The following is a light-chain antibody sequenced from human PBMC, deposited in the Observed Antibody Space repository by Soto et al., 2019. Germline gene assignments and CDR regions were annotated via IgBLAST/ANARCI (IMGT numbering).Light chain of an antibody. Sequence: EVVLTQSPATLSLSPGERATLSCRASQEISNRLAWYQQKPGQAPRLLIYDASNRATGIPARFSGSGSGTDFTLTISSLEPEDFAVYYCQQRTNWLTFGGGTKVDIK. V-gene: IGKV3-11*01. CDR1: QEISNR. CDR3: QQRTNWLT. J-gene: IGKJ4*01. CDR2: DAS.